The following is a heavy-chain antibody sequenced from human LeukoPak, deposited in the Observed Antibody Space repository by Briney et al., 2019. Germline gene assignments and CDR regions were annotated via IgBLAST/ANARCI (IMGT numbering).Heavy chain of an antibody. CDR1: GFSFNYYW. CDR3: ARDRRILGAAGTALDS. Sequence: GGSLRLSCAASGFSFNYYWMTWVRQAPWKGLEWVANIKHDGGEKYYLDSVKGRFTISRDNANNSIYLQMNSLRAEDAAIYYCARDRRILGAAGTALDSWGQGTLVTVSS. D-gene: IGHD6-13*01. CDR2: IKHDGGEK. J-gene: IGHJ4*02. V-gene: IGHV3-7*03.